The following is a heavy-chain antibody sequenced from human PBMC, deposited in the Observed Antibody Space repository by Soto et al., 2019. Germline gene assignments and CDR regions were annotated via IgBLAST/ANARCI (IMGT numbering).Heavy chain of an antibody. CDR3: ARELNTDSSAYYSFAY. CDR2: VSTYNTNT. D-gene: IGHD3-22*01. Sequence: QVQLVQSGPEVKMPGASVKVSCKTSGYTFSDYGLAWLRQTPGQRPEWMGWVSTYNTNTNYAQKFQGRVTMTTDTSTTTTSMELRSLRSDDTAGYYCARELNTDSSAYYSFAYWGQGTLVTVSS. V-gene: IGHV1-18*01. CDR1: GYTFSDYG. J-gene: IGHJ4*02.